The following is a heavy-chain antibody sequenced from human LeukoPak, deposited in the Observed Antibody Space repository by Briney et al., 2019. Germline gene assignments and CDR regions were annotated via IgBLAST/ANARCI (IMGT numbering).Heavy chain of an antibody. Sequence: GSLRLSCAASGFTVSSNYMSWVRQAPGKGLEWIGSMYHSGSTYYNPSLKSRVTTSVDTSKNQFSLKLSSVTAADTAVYYCARAYSSGWYNFDSWGQGTLVTVSS. J-gene: IGHJ4*02. D-gene: IGHD6-19*01. CDR2: MYHSGST. CDR1: GFTVSSNY. V-gene: IGHV4-38-2*01. CDR3: ARAYSSGWYNFDS.